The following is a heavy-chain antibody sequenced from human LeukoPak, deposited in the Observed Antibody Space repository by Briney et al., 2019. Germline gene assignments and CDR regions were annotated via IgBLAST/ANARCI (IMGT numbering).Heavy chain of an antibody. Sequence: PSVKVSCKASGYTFTYRYLHWVRQAPGQALEWVGWITPFNGNTNYAQKFQDRVTITRDRSMSTAYMELSSLRSEDTAMYYCARSRNSYDSSGSPDAFDIWGQGTMVTVSS. V-gene: IGHV1-45*02. CDR3: ARSRNSYDSSGSPDAFDI. CDR1: GYTFTYRY. J-gene: IGHJ3*02. D-gene: IGHD3-22*01. CDR2: ITPFNGNT.